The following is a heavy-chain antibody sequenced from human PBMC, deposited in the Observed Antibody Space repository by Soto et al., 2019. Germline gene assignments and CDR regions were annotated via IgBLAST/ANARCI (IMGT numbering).Heavy chain of an antibody. CDR1: GFTFSSYG. V-gene: IGHV3-30*18. Sequence: QVQLVESGGGVVQPGRSLRLSCAASGFTFSSYGMHWVRQAPGKGLEWVAVISYDGSNKYYADSVKGRFTISRDNSKNTLYLQMNSLRAEDTAVYYCAKPDNDYWGQGTLVTVSS. CDR2: ISYDGSNK. J-gene: IGHJ4*02. CDR3: AKPDNDY.